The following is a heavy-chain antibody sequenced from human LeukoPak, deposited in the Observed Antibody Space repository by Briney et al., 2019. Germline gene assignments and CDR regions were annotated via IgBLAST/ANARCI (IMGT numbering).Heavy chain of an antibody. CDR3: ARDGGHSTDLNY. Sequence: GGSVRLSCAASGFTFSSYAMSWVRQAPGKGLEWVSAISGSGGSTYYADSVKGRFTISRDNSKNTLYLQLNSLTAEDTAVYYCARDGGHSTDLNYWGQGILVTVSS. D-gene: IGHD2-8*02. CDR1: GFTFSSYA. V-gene: IGHV3-23*01. CDR2: ISGSGGST. J-gene: IGHJ4*02.